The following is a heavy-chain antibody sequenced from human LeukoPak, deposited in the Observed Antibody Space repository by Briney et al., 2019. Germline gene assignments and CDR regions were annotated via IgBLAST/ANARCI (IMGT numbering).Heavy chain of an antibody. CDR2: INHSGSA. V-gene: IGHV4-34*01. D-gene: IGHD3-16*01. CDR3: ARERGSDY. J-gene: IGHJ4*02. Sequence: PSETLSLTCAVYGGSFSGYYWSWIRQPPGKELEWIGEINHSGSANYNPSLKSRVTISVDTSKNQFSLKLSSVTAADTAVYYCARERGSDYWGQGTLVTVSS. CDR1: GGSFSGYY.